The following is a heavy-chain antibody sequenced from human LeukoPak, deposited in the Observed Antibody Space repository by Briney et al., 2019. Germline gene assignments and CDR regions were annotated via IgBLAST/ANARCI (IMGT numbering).Heavy chain of an antibody. CDR1: GYTFTGSY. CDR2: INPNSGGT. D-gene: IGHD1-14*01. Sequence: ASVKVSCKASGYTFTGSYMHWVRQAPGQGLEGMGRINPNSGGTNYAQKFQGRVTMTRDTSISTAYMELSRLRSDDTAVYYCARESTGISGADGNWGQGTLVTVSS. V-gene: IGHV1-2*06. CDR3: ARESTGISGADGN. J-gene: IGHJ4*02.